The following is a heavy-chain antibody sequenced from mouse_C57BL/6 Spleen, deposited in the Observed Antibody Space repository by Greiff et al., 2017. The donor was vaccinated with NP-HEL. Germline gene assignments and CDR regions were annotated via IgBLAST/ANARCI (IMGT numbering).Heavy chain of an antibody. D-gene: IGHD1-1*01. J-gene: IGHJ1*03. Sequence: VQLQESGAELVKPGASVKMSCKASGYTFTTYPIEWMKQNHGKSLEWIGNFHPYNDDTKYNEKFKGKATLTVEKSSSTVYLELSRLTSDDSAVYYCARGYYGSSYWYFDVWGTGTTVTVSS. CDR3: ARGYYGSSYWYFDV. V-gene: IGHV1-47*01. CDR2: FHPYNDDT. CDR1: GYTFTTYP.